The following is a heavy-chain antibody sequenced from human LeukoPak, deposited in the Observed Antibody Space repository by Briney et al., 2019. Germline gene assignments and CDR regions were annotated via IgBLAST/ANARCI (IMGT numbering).Heavy chain of an antibody. D-gene: IGHD1/OR15-1a*01. CDR2: IIPMLTTV. V-gene: IGHV1-69*10. J-gene: IGHJ6*02. CDR3: ARDKFDWNKRAGMDV. Sequence: SVTVSCKASGGTFTSDGITWVRQAPGQGLEWMGRIIPMLTTVNYAQKFQDRVTITAATSTNTVYMELSGLKSGDTALYYCARDKFDWNKRAGMDVWGQGTTVSVSS. CDR1: GGTFTSDG.